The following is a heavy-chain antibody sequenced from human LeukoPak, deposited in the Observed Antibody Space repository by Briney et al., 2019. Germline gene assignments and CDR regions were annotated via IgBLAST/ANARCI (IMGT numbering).Heavy chain of an antibody. CDR2: ISYDGSEK. J-gene: IGHJ4*02. V-gene: IGHV3-30*03. CDR3: ARDLSGSYTVDY. Sequence: HAGRSLRLSCAASGFTFSSYGKHWVRQAPGKGREGVAGISYDGSEKFYAESVKGRFTISRDNSENTLYLQMTSLRTEATAVYNCARDLSGSYTVDYWGQGTLLTVSS. CDR1: GFTFSSYG. D-gene: IGHD1-26*01.